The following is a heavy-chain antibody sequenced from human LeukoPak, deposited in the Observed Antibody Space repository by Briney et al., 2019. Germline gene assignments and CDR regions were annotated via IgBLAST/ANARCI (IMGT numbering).Heavy chain of an antibody. D-gene: IGHD2-15*01. CDR1: GFTFSSYW. CDR3: AKGGALIRYNWFDP. Sequence: GGSLRLSCAASGFTFSSYWMSWVRQAPGKGLEWVANIKQDGSEKYYVDSVKGRFTISRDNAKNSLYLQMNSLRAEDTAVYYCAKGGALIRYNWFDPWGQGTLVTVSS. J-gene: IGHJ5*02. CDR2: IKQDGSEK. V-gene: IGHV3-7*03.